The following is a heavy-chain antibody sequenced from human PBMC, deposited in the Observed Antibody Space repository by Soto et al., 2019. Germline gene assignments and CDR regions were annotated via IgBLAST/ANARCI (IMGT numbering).Heavy chain of an antibody. CDR2: INRSGST. CDR1: GGSFSGYY. D-gene: IGHD2-21*02. Sequence: QVQLQQWGAGLLKPSETLSLTCAVYGGSFSGYYWSWIRQPPGKGLVWIGEINRSGSTNYNPSLKSRVTISVDPSKNQFSLKLSSVTAADTAVYYCARLAETYCGGDCSDAFDIWGQGTMVTVSS. V-gene: IGHV4-34*01. J-gene: IGHJ3*02. CDR3: ARLAETYCGGDCSDAFDI.